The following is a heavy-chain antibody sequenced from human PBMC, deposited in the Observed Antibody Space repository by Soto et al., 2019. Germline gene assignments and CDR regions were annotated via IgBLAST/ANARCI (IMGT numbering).Heavy chain of an antibody. CDR1: GFTFDDYA. D-gene: IGHD6-13*01. CDR2: ISWNSGSI. V-gene: IGHV3-9*01. CDR3: AKETYSSSWYVTSWHSPPATNWFDP. J-gene: IGHJ5*02. Sequence: ESGGGLVQPGRSLRLSCAASGFTFDDYAMHWVRQAPGKGLEWVSGISWNSGSIGYADSVKGRFTISRDNAKNSLYLQMNSLRAEDTALYYCAKETYSSSWYVTSWHSPPATNWFDPWGQGTLVTVSS.